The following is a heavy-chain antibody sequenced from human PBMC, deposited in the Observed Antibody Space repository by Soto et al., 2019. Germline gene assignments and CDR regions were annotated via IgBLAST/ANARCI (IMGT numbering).Heavy chain of an antibody. Sequence: IQLVQSAGEVKRPGASVKVSCKASGYNFNTFGITWVRQAPGQGLEWMGCVNGYNNKRDYSRQVQDRIPLTADSSTSTSYMELGRLTSDDTAVYYCARGSGKFFGVNDFWGQGPLVTVSS. J-gene: IGHJ4*02. CDR3: ARGSGKFFGVNDF. V-gene: IGHV1-18*01. CDR2: VNGYNNKR. D-gene: IGHD3-3*01. CDR1: GYNFNTFG.